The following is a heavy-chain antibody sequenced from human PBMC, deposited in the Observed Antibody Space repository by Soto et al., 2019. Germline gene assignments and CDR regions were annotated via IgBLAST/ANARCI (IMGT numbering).Heavy chain of an antibody. CDR2: ISSSSDTI. Sequence: GGSLRLSCAASGFTFSSYSMNWVRQAPGRGLEWVSYISSSSDTIYYADSVKGRFTISRDNAKNSLYLQMNSLRDEDSAVYYFARGRGYGGYDRNDYWGQGTLVTVSS. V-gene: IGHV3-48*02. D-gene: IGHD5-12*01. J-gene: IGHJ4*02. CDR3: ARGRGYGGYDRNDY. CDR1: GFTFSSYS.